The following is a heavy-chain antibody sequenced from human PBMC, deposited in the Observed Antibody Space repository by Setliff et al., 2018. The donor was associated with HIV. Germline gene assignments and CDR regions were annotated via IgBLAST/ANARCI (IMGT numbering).Heavy chain of an antibody. CDR3: ARDAKGGMDY. CDR2: MSYDGSNI. CDR1: GFTFSNYA. V-gene: IGHV3-30*04. J-gene: IGHJ4*02. Sequence: GGSLRLSCAASGFTFSNYAMHWVRQAPGKGLECVSLMSYDGSNIYYADSVKGRFTISRDNSKNTLYLQMNSLRVEDTATYYCARDAKGGMDYWGQGTLVTVSS. D-gene: IGHD3-16*01.